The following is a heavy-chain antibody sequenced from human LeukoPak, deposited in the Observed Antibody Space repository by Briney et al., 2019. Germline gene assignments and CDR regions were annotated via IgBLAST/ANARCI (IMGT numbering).Heavy chain of an antibody. D-gene: IGHD3-22*01. Sequence: SVKVSCKASGGTFSSYAISWVRPAPGQGLEWMGGIIPIFGTANYAQKFQGRVTITADESTSTAYMELSSLRSEDTAVYYCARDSGYYDSSGYYPFEYWGQGTLVTVSS. CDR3: ARDSGYYDSSGYYPFEY. J-gene: IGHJ4*02. V-gene: IGHV1-69*01. CDR2: IIPIFGTA. CDR1: GGTFSSYA.